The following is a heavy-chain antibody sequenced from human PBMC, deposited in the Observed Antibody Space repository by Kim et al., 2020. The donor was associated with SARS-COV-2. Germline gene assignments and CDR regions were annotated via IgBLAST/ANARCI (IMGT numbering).Heavy chain of an antibody. CDR3: ARDRTYYYDSSGYSPGLYYYGMDV. D-gene: IGHD3-22*01. Sequence: SETLSLTCTVSGGSISSYFWSWIRQPPGKGLEWIGYIYYSGSTNYNPSLKSRVTISVDTSKNQFSLKLSSVTAADTAVYYCARDRTYYYDSSGYSPGLYYYGMDVWGQGTTVTVSS. CDR2: IYYSGST. CDR1: GGSISSYF. J-gene: IGHJ6*02. V-gene: IGHV4-59*13.